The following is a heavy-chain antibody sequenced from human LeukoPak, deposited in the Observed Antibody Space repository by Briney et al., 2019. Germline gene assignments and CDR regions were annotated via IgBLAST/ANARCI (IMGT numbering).Heavy chain of an antibody. CDR1: GGSFSGYY. J-gene: IGHJ5*02. V-gene: IGHV4-34*01. Sequence: PSETLSLTCAVYGGSFSGYYWSWIRQPPGKGLEWIGEINHSGSTNYNPSLKSRVTISVDTSKNQFSLKLSSVTAADTALYYCARGDAVAGTLDPWGQGTLVTVSS. D-gene: IGHD6-19*01. CDR3: ARGDAVAGTLDP. CDR2: INHSGST.